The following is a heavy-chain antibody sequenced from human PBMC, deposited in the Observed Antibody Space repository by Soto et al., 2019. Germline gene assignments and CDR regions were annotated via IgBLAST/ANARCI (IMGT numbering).Heavy chain of an antibody. CDR3: ARGPGGTDTAMVIFDY. D-gene: IGHD5-18*01. Sequence: LSLTCTVSGGSISSGDYYWSWIRQPPGKGLEWIGYIYYSGSTYYNPSLKSRVTISVDTSKNQFSLKLSSVTAADTAVYYCARGPGGTDTAMVIFDYWGQGTLVTVSS. CDR1: GGSISSGDYY. CDR2: IYYSGST. V-gene: IGHV4-30-4*01. J-gene: IGHJ4*02.